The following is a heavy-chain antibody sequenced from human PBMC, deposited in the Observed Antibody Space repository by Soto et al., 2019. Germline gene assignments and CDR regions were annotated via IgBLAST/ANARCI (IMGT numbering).Heavy chain of an antibody. V-gene: IGHV1-69*12. D-gene: IGHD5-12*01. J-gene: IGHJ6*02. CDR3: ARDSEMSTITYYYYGMDV. CDR2: IIPSFGTA. Sequence: QVQLVQSGAEVKKPGSSVKVSCKASGGTFSSYAISWVRQAPGQGLAWMGGIIPSFGTANYAQKFQGRVTITADEYRSTDYMQLSNLRSDDTAVSDCARDSEMSTITYYYYGMDVWGQGTTVTVSS. CDR1: GGTFSSYA.